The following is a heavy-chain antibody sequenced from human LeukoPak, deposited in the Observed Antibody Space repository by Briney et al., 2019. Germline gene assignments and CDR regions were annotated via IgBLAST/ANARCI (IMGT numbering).Heavy chain of an antibody. CDR1: GDSVSSNNAA. Sequence: PSQTLSLTCVISGDSVSSNNAAWHWIRQSPSRGLEWLGRTYYRSKWHSYYAPSVKSRITINPDTSKNQLSLQLKSVTPEDTAVYYCARMVGLVSDYWGQGTLVTVSS. J-gene: IGHJ4*02. CDR3: ARMVGLVSDY. V-gene: IGHV6-1*01. D-gene: IGHD3-10*01. CDR2: TYYRSKWHS.